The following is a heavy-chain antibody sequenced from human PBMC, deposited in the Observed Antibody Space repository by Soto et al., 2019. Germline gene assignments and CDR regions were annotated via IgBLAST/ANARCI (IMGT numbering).Heavy chain of an antibody. J-gene: IGHJ6*02. CDR2: IIPIFGTA. V-gene: IGHV1-69*13. Sequence: SVKVSCKASGGTFSSYAISWVRQAPGQGLEWMGGIIPIFGTANYAQKFQGRVTITADESTSTAYMELSSLRSEDTAVYHCARADCSSTSCYAADYYYYGMDVWGQGTTVTVSS. CDR3: ARADCSSTSCYAADYYYYGMDV. D-gene: IGHD2-2*01. CDR1: GGTFSSYA.